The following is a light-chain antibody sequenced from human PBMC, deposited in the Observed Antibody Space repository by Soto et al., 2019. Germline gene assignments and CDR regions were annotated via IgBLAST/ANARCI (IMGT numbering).Light chain of an antibody. V-gene: IGKV3-15*01. J-gene: IGKJ4*01. CDR2: GAS. CDR3: QQYHAWPLT. CDR1: QSVSSN. Sequence: EIVMTQSPATLSVSPGERATLSCRASQSVSSNLAWYQQKPGQAPRLLIYGASTRATGIPARFSGSGSGTEFTLTISGLQSEDFEVYYCQQYHAWPLTFGAGTKVEIK.